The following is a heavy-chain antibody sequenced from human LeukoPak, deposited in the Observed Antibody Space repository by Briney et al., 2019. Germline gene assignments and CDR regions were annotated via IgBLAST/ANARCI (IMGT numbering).Heavy chain of an antibody. CDR1: GGSINSYY. CDR3: AKSNGYGLIDI. D-gene: IGHD3-10*01. J-gene: IGHJ3*02. V-gene: IGHV4-59*12. Sequence: PSETLSLTCTVSGGSINSYYWSWIRQPPGKVLECIGYIHYTGSTNYNPSLKSRVTISVDTSKSQFSLKLSSVTAADTAVYYCAKSNGYGLIDIWGQGTMVTVSS. CDR2: IHYTGST.